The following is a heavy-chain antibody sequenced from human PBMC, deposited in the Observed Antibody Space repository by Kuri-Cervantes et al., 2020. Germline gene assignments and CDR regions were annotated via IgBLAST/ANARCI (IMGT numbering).Heavy chain of an antibody. CDR1: GFTFSSYG. J-gene: IGHJ4*02. Sequence: GGSLRLSCAASGFTFSSYGMSWVRQAPGKGLEWVSGMSGSGGSTYYADSVQGRSTISRGNSKNTLYLQMNSLRAEDTAVYYCARGSRDGYKNFLDYWGQGTLVTVSS. CDR3: ARGSRDGYKNFLDY. CDR2: MSGSGGST. D-gene: IGHD5-24*01. V-gene: IGHV3-23*01.